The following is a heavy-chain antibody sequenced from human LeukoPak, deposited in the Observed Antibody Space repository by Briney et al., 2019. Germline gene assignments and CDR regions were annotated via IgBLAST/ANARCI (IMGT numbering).Heavy chain of an antibody. CDR3: ARSSPYYYDSSGYRGLYFDY. Sequence: ASVKVSCKASGYTFTGYYTHWVRQAPGQGLEWMGWINPNSGGTNYAQQFQGRVTMTRDTSISTPYMELSRLTSDDTAVYYCARSSPYYYDSSGYRGLYFDYWGQGTLVTVSS. J-gene: IGHJ4*02. CDR2: INPNSGGT. CDR1: GYTFTGYY. V-gene: IGHV1-2*02. D-gene: IGHD3-22*01.